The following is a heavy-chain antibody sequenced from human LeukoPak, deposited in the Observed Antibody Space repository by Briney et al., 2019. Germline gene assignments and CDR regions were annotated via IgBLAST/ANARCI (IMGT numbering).Heavy chain of an antibody. Sequence: ASVNVSCKASGGTFSSYAISWVRQAPGQGLEWMGRINPNSGDTNYAQKFQGRVTMTRDTSISTAYMELSRLRSDDTAVYYCARDYCSSTSCLFDYWGQGTLVTVSS. J-gene: IGHJ4*02. V-gene: IGHV1-2*06. CDR1: GGTFSSYA. CDR3: ARDYCSSTSCLFDY. CDR2: INPNSGDT. D-gene: IGHD2-2*01.